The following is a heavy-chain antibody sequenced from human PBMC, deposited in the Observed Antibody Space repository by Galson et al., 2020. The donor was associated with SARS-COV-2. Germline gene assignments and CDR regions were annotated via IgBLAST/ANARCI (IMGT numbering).Heavy chain of an antibody. J-gene: IGHJ2*01. CDR2: ISWNSGSI. D-gene: IGHD6-13*01. V-gene: IGHV3-9*01. CDR1: GFTFDDYA. CDR3: AKDTGYSIKQGWLRYFDL. Sequence: SLKISCAASGFTFDDYAMHWVRQAPGKGLEWVSGISWNSGSIGYADSVKGRFTISRDNAKNSLYLQMNSLRAEDTALYYCAKDTGYSIKQGWLRYFDLWGRGTLVTVSS.